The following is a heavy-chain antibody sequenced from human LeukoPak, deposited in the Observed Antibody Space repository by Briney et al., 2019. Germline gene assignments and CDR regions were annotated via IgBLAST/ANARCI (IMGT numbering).Heavy chain of an antibody. Sequence: ASVKVSCKASGYTFTVYYMHWVRQAPGQGLEWMGWINTNSGGTNYAQKFQGRVTMTRDTSISTAYMELSRLRSDDTAVYYCARELITGTTSGNYWGQGTLVTVSS. CDR2: INTNSGGT. CDR3: ARELITGTTSGNY. V-gene: IGHV1-2*02. J-gene: IGHJ4*02. CDR1: GYTFTVYY. D-gene: IGHD1-20*01.